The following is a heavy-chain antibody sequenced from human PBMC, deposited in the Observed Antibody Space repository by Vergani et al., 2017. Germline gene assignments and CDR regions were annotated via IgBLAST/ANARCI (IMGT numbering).Heavy chain of an antibody. CDR1: GGSFNTYY. D-gene: IGHD3-9*01. V-gene: IGHV4-59*13. Sequence: QVQLEESGPGLVKPSETLSLTCTVSGGSFNTYYWNWIRQSPGKGLEWIGYIYSTGSTNYNPSLNSRVTMSVDTSKNQFSLKLRSVTAADTAVYFCARVMYRDEASTGYRLEGMDIWGQGTTVTVSS. J-gene: IGHJ6*02. CDR2: IYSTGST. CDR3: ARVMYRDEASTGYRLEGMDI.